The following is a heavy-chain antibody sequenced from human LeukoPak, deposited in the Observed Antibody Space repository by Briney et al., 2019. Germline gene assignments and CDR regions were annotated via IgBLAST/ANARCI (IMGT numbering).Heavy chain of an antibody. V-gene: IGHV4-34*01. D-gene: IGHD3-22*01. CDR2: INHSGST. J-gene: IGHJ3*02. Sequence: SETLSLTCAVYGGSFSGYYGSWIRQPPGKGLEWIGEINHSGSTNYNPSLKSRVTISVDKSKNQFSLKLSSVTAADTAVYYCAREKTNYYDSSGSPCSYAFDIWGQGTMVTVSS. CDR1: GGSFSGYY. CDR3: AREKTNYYDSSGSPCSYAFDI.